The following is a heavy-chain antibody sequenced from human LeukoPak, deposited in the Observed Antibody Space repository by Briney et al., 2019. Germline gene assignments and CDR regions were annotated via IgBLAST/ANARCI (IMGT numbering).Heavy chain of an antibody. J-gene: IGHJ3*02. CDR1: GFTFSTYS. Sequence: GGSLRLSCAASGFTFSTYSMNWVRQAPGKGLEWVSYISGSGSSMYYADSVKGRFTISRDNARNSLYLEMNSLRAEDAAVYYCARDQTGYCCSSNWYTSAFDIWGQGTMVTVSA. CDR2: ISGSGSSM. D-gene: IGHD2-2*02. CDR3: ARDQTGYCCSSNWYTSAFDI. V-gene: IGHV3-48*01.